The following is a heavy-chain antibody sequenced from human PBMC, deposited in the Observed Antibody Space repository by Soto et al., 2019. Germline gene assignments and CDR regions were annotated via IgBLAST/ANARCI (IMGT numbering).Heavy chain of an antibody. Sequence: QVPLVQSGAEVKKPGASVKISCKASGYTLTTYGLHWVRQAPGQGLEWMGWINPGNGDTKYSQKFQGRVTIIRDTSANIVYMELNSLRSEDTAVFDCARDDASSIDSWGQGTLVTVSS. V-gene: IGHV1-3*01. CDR3: ARDDASSIDS. D-gene: IGHD6-13*01. J-gene: IGHJ4*02. CDR2: INPGNGDT. CDR1: GYTLTTYG.